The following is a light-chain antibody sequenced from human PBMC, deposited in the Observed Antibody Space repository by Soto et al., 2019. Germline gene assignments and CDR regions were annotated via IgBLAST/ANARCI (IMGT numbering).Light chain of an antibody. CDR3: LQDFAYPLT. CDR2: AAS. V-gene: IGKV1-6*01. CDR1: QSGSSD. Sequence: AIQMTQSPSSLSASVGDRVTITCRASQSGSSDVGWYQQKPGKAPRLLIYAASTLQSGVPSRFSGSQSATDFTLTISSLQPEDFATYYCLQDFAYPLTFGGGTKVEIK. J-gene: IGKJ4*01.